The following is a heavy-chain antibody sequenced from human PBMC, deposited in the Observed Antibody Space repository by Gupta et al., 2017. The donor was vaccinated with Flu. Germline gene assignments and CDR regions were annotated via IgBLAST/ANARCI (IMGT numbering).Heavy chain of an antibody. V-gene: IGHV3-23*01. J-gene: IGHJ4*02. D-gene: IGHD6-13*01. CDR3: TKDRSGNPAIDY. CDR1: GLPFSDYA. CDR2: IAGAGDRT. Sequence: EVQLLESGGGLVQPGGSLRLSWAVSGLPFSDYAMNWVRQAPGKGLEWVSSIAGAGDRTYYADSVMGRFTISRDNSKNTLYLQMNSLRGDDTASYYCTKDRSGNPAIDYWGQGTLVTVSA.